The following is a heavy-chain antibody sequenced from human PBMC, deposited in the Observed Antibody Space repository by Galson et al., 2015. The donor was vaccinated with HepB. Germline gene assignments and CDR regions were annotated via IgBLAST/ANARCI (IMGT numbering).Heavy chain of an antibody. CDR2: IYPGDSDT. V-gene: IGHV5-51*03. CDR1: GYTFSDYY. Sequence: QSGAEVKKPGESLRISCEASGYTFSDYYIAWVRQMPGKGLEWMGLIYPGDSDTKYSPSFRGQVTFSVDKSVSTAYLHWSGLKASDIAIYYCARVHGSGLDPHSWCDVWGQGTLVTVSS. CDR3: ARVHGSGLDPHSWCDV. J-gene: IGHJ5*02. D-gene: IGHD3-10*01.